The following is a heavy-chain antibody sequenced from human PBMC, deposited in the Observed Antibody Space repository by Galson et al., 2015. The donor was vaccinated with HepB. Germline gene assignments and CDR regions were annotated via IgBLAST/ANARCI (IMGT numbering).Heavy chain of an antibody. CDR3: ARDTFGPAAIVYYYYYGMDV. V-gene: IGHV3-21*01. CDR2: ISHSSSNI. D-gene: IGHD3-16*01. CDR1: GFTFSSYS. Sequence: SLRLSCAASGFTFSSYSMNWVRQAPGKGLEWVSYISHSSSNIYYADSVKGRFTISRDNAKNSLYLQMNSLRAEDTAVYYCARDTFGPAAIVYYYYYGMDVWGQGTTVTVSS. J-gene: IGHJ6*02.